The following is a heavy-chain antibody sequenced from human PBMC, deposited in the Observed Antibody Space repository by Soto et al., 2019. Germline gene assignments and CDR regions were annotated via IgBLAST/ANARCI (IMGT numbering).Heavy chain of an antibody. CDR3: ARQGQLSSGWYAEYFQH. D-gene: IGHD6-19*01. Sequence: QLQLQESGPGLVKPSETLSLTCTVSGGSISSSSYYWGWIRQPPGKGLEWIGSIYYSGSTYYNPALKSRVTISVDPAKNRFSLKLSSVTAADTAVYYCARQGQLSSGWYAEYFQHWGQGTLVTVSS. V-gene: IGHV4-39*01. CDR1: GGSISSSSYY. J-gene: IGHJ1*01. CDR2: IYYSGST.